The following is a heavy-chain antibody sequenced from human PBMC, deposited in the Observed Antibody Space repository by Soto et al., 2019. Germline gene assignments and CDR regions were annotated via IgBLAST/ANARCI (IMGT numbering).Heavy chain of an antibody. CDR3: AKDLDDYDFWSEGDY. CDR2: ISGSGDST. J-gene: IGHJ4*02. Sequence: GGSLRLSCAASGFTFSSYAMSWVRQAPGKGLEWVSAISGSGDSTYNADSVKGRFTISRDNSKNTLFLQMNSLRAEDTAVYYCAKDLDDYDFWSEGDYWGQGTLVTVSS. CDR1: GFTFSSYA. V-gene: IGHV3-23*01. D-gene: IGHD3-3*01.